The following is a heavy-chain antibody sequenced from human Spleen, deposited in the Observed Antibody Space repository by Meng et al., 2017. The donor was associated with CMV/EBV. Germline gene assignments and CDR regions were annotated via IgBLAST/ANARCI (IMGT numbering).Heavy chain of an antibody. V-gene: IGHV1-69*05. Sequence: KASGGSFSSFAISWVRQAPGQGLEWMGGIIPIFGTANYAQKFQGRVTITTDESTRTTYMELSSLRSEDTAMYYCAKGSSGYQSHLFDSWGQGTLVTVSS. CDR3: AKGSSGYQSHLFDS. D-gene: IGHD3-22*01. CDR1: GGSFSSFA. CDR2: IIPIFGTA. J-gene: IGHJ4*02.